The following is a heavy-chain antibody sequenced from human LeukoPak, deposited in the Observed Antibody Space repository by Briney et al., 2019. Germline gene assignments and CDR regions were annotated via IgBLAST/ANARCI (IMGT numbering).Heavy chain of an antibody. Sequence: NPGGSLRLSCAAFGFTFSAYSMNWVRQAPGKGLEWVSSISSGSRYIYYADSVKGRFTISRDNAKDSLYLQMNSLRAEDTAVYYCAKCSGGNCYHSDDHWGQGTLVTVSP. D-gene: IGHD2-15*01. J-gene: IGHJ5*02. CDR1: GFTFSAYS. V-gene: IGHV3-21*01. CDR3: AKCSGGNCYHSDDH. CDR2: ISSGSRYI.